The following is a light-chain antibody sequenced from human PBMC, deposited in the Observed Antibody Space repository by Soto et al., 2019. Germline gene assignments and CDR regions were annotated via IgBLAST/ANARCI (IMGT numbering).Light chain of an antibody. V-gene: IGKV1D-12*01. CDR2: AAS. CDR3: QQANSFPWT. Sequence: DIQMTQSPSSVSASVGDRVTITCRASQDISGWLAWFQQKPGKAPNLLIYAASILQSGVPSRFSGSGSGTDFTLPITYLQPEDFATYYCQQANSFPWTFGQGTKVDI. CDR1: QDISGW. J-gene: IGKJ1*01.